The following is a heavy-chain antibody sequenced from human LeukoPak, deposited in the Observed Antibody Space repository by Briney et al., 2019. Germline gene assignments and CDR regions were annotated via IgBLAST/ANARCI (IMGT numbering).Heavy chain of an antibody. V-gene: IGHV3-7*01. CDR1: GFTFSSFW. CDR2: IKQDGSEK. J-gene: IGHJ4*02. D-gene: IGHD3-9*01. Sequence: PGGSLRLTCAASGFTFSSFWMSWVRQAPGKGLEWVANIKQDGSEKYYVDSVKGRFTISRDNAKNSLYLQMNSLRAEDTAVYYCARDYPLDWLYDNWGQGTLVTVSS. CDR3: ARDYPLDWLYDN.